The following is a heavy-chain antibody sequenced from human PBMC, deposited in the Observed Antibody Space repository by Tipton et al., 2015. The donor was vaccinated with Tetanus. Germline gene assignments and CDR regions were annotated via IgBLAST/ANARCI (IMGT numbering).Heavy chain of an antibody. D-gene: IGHD4-23*01. CDR1: GAPINRGGYL. CDR2: IYYTELT. Sequence: TLSLTCTVSGAPINRGGYLWTWVRQHPGRGLEWIGYIYYTELTSYTPSLNSRVSISVDTSKNQFSLSLTSVTAADTAVYYCASMTPVDWYFDLWGRGTLVTVSS. J-gene: IGHJ2*01. V-gene: IGHV4-31*03. CDR3: ASMTPVDWYFDL.